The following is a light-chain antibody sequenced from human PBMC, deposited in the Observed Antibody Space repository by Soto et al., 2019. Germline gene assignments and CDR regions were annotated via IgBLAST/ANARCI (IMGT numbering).Light chain of an antibody. Sequence: IVLTQSPGTLSLSPGERATLSCRASQSVTSSYLAWYQQKPGQAPRLLIFGASYRATGIPARLSGSGYGTEFNLTISSLKSEDFAVYYCQQYNKSPLTFGPGTKVDIK. CDR1: QSVTSSY. CDR2: GAS. CDR3: QQYNKSPLT. V-gene: IGKV3D-15*01. J-gene: IGKJ3*01.